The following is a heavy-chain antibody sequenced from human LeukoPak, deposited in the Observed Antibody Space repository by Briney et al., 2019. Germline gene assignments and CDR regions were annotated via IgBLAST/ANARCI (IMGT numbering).Heavy chain of an antibody. CDR2: ISNDGSNK. V-gene: IGHV3-30*04. J-gene: IGHJ4*02. Sequence: PGGSLRLSCAASGFTFNNYAMHWVRQAPGKGLEWVAAISNDGSNKYYADSVKGRLTISRDNSKNTLYVQMSSLGAEDTAVFYCARDLDYGADGLDYWGQGALVTVSS. CDR3: ARDLDYGADGLDY. D-gene: IGHD4-17*01. CDR1: GFTFNNYA.